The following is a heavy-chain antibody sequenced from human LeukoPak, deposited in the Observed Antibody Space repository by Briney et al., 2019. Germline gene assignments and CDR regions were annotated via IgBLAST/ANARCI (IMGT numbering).Heavy chain of an antibody. D-gene: IGHD5-12*01. J-gene: IGHJ4*02. Sequence: PSGTLSLTCAVSGGSISSSNWWSWVRQPPGKGLEWIGEIYHSGSTNYNPSLKSRVTISVDKSKNQFSLKLSSVTAADTAVYYCARDSGYDDPDYFDYWGQGTLVTVSP. CDR2: IYHSGST. CDR3: ARDSGYDDPDYFDY. CDR1: GGSISSSNW. V-gene: IGHV4-4*02.